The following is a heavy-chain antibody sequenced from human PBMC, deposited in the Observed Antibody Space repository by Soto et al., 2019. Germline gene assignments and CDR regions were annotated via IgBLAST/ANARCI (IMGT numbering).Heavy chain of an antibody. CDR1: GGSSSSYY. V-gene: IGHV4-59*08. J-gene: IGHJ6*02. Sequence: LETLSLTCTVSGGSSSSYYWSWIRQPPGKGLEWIGYIYYSGSTNYNPSLKSRVTISVDTSKNQFSLKLSSVTAADTAVYYCARQGMDVWGQGTTVTVSS. CDR2: IYYSGST. CDR3: ARQGMDV.